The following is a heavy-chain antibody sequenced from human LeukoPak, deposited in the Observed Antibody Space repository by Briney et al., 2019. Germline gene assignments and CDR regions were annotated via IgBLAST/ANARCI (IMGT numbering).Heavy chain of an antibody. CDR3: AGYDLLDYGAHGAFDI. Sequence: PSQTLSLTCAVSGGSISSGGYSWRWIRQPPGKGLEWIGYIYHSGSTYYNPPLKSRVTISVDRSKNQFSLKLSSVTAADTAVYYCAGYDLLDYGAHGAFDIWGQGTMVTVSS. CDR2: IYHSGST. J-gene: IGHJ3*02. V-gene: IGHV4-30-2*01. CDR1: GGSISSGGYS. D-gene: IGHD4-17*01.